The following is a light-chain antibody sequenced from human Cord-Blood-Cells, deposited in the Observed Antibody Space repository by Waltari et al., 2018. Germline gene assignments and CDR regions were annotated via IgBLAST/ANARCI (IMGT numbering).Light chain of an antibody. V-gene: IGKV3-20*01. J-gene: IGKJ3*01. Sequence: EIVLTQSPGTLSLSPGERATLSCRPSQSVSSSYLAWYQQKPGQAPRLLIYGASSMATGIPERFSDSGSGTDFTLTISRLEPEDFAVYYCQQYGSSPQTFGPGTKVEIK. CDR3: QQYGSSPQT. CDR1: QSVSSSY. CDR2: GAS.